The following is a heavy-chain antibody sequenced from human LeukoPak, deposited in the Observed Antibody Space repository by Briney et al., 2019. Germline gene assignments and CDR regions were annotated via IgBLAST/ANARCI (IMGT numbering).Heavy chain of an antibody. V-gene: IGHV1-69*13. CDR1: GGTFSSYA. CDR2: IIPIFGTA. Sequence: GASVKVSCKASGGTFSSYAISWVRQAPGQGLEWMGGIIPIFGTANYAQKFQGRVTITADESTSTAYMELSRLRSEDTAVYYCARERGRDGYNQPLYFDLWGRGTLVTASS. CDR3: ARERGRDGYNQPLYFDL. D-gene: IGHD5-24*01. J-gene: IGHJ2*01.